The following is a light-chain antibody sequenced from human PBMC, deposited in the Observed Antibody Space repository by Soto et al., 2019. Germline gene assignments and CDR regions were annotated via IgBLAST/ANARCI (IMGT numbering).Light chain of an antibody. J-gene: IGLJ1*01. V-gene: IGLV1-40*01. Sequence: QSVLTQPPSVSGAPGQRVTISGTGSSSNIGAGYNVHWYQQLPGTAPKLLIYGNSNRPSGVPDRFSGSKSGTSASLAITGLKAEDEADYYYQSYDSRLSGYVFGTGTKLTVL. CDR3: QSYDSRLSGYV. CDR1: SSNIGAGYN. CDR2: GNS.